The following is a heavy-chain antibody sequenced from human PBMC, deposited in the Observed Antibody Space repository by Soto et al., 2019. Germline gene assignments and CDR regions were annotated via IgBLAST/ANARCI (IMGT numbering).Heavy chain of an antibody. V-gene: IGHV1-18*01. J-gene: IGHJ4*02. Sequence: QVHLVQSGAEVKKPGASVKVSCKASGYTFTSYGITWVRQAPGQGLEWMGWISAHNGNTDYERKLQGRVIVTRDTSTSTAYMELRSLRSDDTAVYYCARGRYGDYWGQGALVTVSS. CDR3: ARGRYGDY. D-gene: IGHD1-1*01. CDR1: GYTFTSYG. CDR2: ISAHNGNT.